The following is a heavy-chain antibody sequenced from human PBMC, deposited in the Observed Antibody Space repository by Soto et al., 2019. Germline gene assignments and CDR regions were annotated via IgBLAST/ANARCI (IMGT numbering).Heavy chain of an antibody. V-gene: IGHV1-3*01. CDR1: GYTFNAYA. CDR3: ARDWGRDVRTY. CDR2: ISAGNGQT. J-gene: IGHJ4*02. Sequence: GASVKVSCKASGYTFNAYAIHWVRRAPGQRFEWMGWISAGNGQTKYSPKFQDRVTITRETSATTAYMELSSLRFEDTAVYYCARDWGRDVRTYWGQGTLVTVS. D-gene: IGHD3-16*01.